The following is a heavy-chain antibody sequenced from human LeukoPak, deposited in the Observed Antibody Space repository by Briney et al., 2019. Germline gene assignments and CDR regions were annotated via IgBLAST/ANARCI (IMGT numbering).Heavy chain of an antibody. CDR1: GYTFTDYY. CDR3: PRDCSGADCYSGNAFDI. J-gene: IGHJ3*02. Sequence: ASVKVSCKTSGYTFTDYYMQWVRQAPGQGLEWMGWINPSDGDTKSARKFQGRVTMTRDTSISTAYLELSRLTSDDTAIYYCPRDCSGADCYSGNAFDIWGQGTMVTVSS. CDR2: INPSDGDT. D-gene: IGHD2-15*01. V-gene: IGHV1-2*02.